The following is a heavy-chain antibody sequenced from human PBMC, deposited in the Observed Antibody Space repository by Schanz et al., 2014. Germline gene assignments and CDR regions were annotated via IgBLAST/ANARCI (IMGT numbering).Heavy chain of an antibody. CDR3: ARGRGCYDY. Sequence: QVQLVQSGAEVKKPGASVKVSCKASGYTFVSYSMHWVRQAPGQGLEWMGMINPSGGSTTYAQKFQGRVTMTRDTSTSTAYMELSSLTSEDTAVHYCARGRGCYDYWGQGTLVTVSS. V-gene: IGHV1-46*01. CDR2: INPSGGST. CDR1: GYTFVSYS. J-gene: IGHJ4*02. D-gene: IGHD2-21*01.